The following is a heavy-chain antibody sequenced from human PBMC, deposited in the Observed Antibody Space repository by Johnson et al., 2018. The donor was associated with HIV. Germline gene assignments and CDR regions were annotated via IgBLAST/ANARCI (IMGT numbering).Heavy chain of an antibody. CDR2: IRYDGSNK. CDR1: GFTFSSYG. Sequence: QVQLVESGGGVVQPGRSLRLSCAASGFTFSSYGMHWVRQAPGKGLEWVAFIRYDGSNKYYADSVKGRFTISRDNSKNRLYLQMNSLRAEDTAVYYCAKVSGGGIVRWDIRGQGTMVTVSS. D-gene: IGHD3-10*01. V-gene: IGHV3-30*02. J-gene: IGHJ3*02. CDR3: AKVSGGGIVRWDI.